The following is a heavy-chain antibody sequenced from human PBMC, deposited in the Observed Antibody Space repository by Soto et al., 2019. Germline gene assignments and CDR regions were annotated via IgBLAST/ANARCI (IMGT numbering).Heavy chain of an antibody. Sequence: SETLSLTCAVYGGSFSGYYWSWIRQPPGKGLEWIGEINHSGSTNYNPSLKSRVTISVDTSKNQFSLKLSSVTAADTAVYYCARWAAYPYDILTGYYPDYWGQGTLVTVSS. J-gene: IGHJ4*02. CDR2: INHSGST. CDR3: ARWAAYPYDILTGYYPDY. D-gene: IGHD3-9*01. CDR1: GGSFSGYY. V-gene: IGHV4-34*01.